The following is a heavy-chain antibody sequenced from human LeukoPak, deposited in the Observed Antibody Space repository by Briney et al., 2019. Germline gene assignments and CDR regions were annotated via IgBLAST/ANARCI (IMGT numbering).Heavy chain of an antibody. CDR2: IRNDGSNK. J-gene: IGHJ5*02. Sequence: GGSLRLSCAASGCTFSSYGMHWVRQAPGKGLEWVAFIRNDGSNKYYADSVKGRFTISRDNSKNTLYLQMNSLRLEDTAVYYCAKDAETTTIGNWFDPWGQGVLVTVSS. D-gene: IGHD5-24*01. V-gene: IGHV3-30*02. CDR3: AKDAETTTIGNWFDP. CDR1: GCTFSSYG.